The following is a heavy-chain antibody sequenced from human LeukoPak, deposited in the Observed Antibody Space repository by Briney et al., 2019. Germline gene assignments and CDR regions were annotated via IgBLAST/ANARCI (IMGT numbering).Heavy chain of an antibody. Sequence: GGSLRLSCAVSGFTFSSYEMNWVRQAPGKGLEWVATMNHDGSEKYHVDSVKGRFTISRDNAKKSLYLQMNNLRAEDTAVYYCRTWKQGYCSGYSCYNAFHIWGQGTMVTVSS. CDR2: MNHDGSEK. J-gene: IGHJ3*02. CDR3: RTWKQGYCSGYSCYNAFHI. V-gene: IGHV3-7*01. D-gene: IGHD2-15*01. CDR1: GFTFSSYE.